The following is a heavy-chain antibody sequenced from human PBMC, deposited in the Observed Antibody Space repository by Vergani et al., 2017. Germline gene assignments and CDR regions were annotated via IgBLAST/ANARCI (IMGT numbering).Heavy chain of an antibody. D-gene: IGHD2-15*01. J-gene: IGHJ4*02. CDR1: GFTFSSYG. CDR2: ISYDGSNK. CDR3: AKGRPVVVVAAAMEYY. Sequence: QVQLVESGGGVVQPGRSLRLSCAASGFTFSSYGMHWVRQAPGKGLEWVAVISYDGSNKYYADSVKGRFTISRDNSKNTLYLQMNSLRAEDPAVYYCAKGRPVVVVAAAMEYYWGQGTLVTVSS. V-gene: IGHV3-30*18.